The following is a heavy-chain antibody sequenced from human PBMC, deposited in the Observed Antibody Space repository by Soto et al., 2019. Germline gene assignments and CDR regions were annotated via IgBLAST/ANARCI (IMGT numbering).Heavy chain of an antibody. CDR2: IYYSGST. Sequence: PSETLSLTCTVSGGSISSGDYYWSWIRQPPGKGLEWIGYIYYSGSTYYNPSLKSRVTISVDTSKNQFSLKLSSVTAADTAVYYCARDGSYDSSGYSYYFDYWGQGTLVTVSS. J-gene: IGHJ4*02. V-gene: IGHV4-30-4*01. CDR3: ARDGSYDSSGYSYYFDY. D-gene: IGHD3-22*01. CDR1: GGSISSGDYY.